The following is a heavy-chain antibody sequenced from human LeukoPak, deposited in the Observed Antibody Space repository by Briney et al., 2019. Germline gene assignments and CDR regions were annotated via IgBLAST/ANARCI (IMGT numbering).Heavy chain of an antibody. CDR3: AKSYSSGWYYFDY. J-gene: IGHJ4*02. CDR2: ISGSGGST. Sequence: PGGSLRLSCAASGFTFSSYAMSWVRQAPGKGLEWVSAISGSGGSTYYADSVKGRFTISRDNSKNTLYLQVNSLRAEDTAVYYCAKSYSSGWYYFDYWGQGTLVTVSS. D-gene: IGHD6-19*01. V-gene: IGHV3-23*01. CDR1: GFTFSSYA.